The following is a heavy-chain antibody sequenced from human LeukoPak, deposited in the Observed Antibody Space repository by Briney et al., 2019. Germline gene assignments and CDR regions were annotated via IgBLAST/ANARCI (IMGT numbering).Heavy chain of an antibody. CDR2: ISGSGGKK. CDR1: GFTFSSYG. D-gene: IGHD5-12*01. V-gene: IGHV3-23*01. Sequence: GGSLRLSCAASGFTFSSYGMSWVRQAPGRGLEWVSGISGSGGKKYYADSVKGRFTISRDNSKNTVYLQMNSLRGEDTAVYYCARDSGYDFDYWGQGTLVTVSS. J-gene: IGHJ4*02. CDR3: ARDSGYDFDY.